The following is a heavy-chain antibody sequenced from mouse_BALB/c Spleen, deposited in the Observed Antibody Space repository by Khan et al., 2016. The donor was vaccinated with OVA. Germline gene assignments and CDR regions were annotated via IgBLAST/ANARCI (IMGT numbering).Heavy chain of an antibody. Sequence: EVQLVESGPSLVKPSQTLSLTCSVTGDSITSTYWNWIRKFPGNKLEYMGYINSSGTTYYNPSLKSRISFTRETSKNQFYLQLNSVTTEDTATYYCARGDDYDVFDYWGQGTTLTVSS. V-gene: IGHV3-8*02. CDR1: GDSITSTY. CDR3: ARGDDYDVFDY. CDR2: INSSGTT. D-gene: IGHD2-4*01. J-gene: IGHJ2*01.